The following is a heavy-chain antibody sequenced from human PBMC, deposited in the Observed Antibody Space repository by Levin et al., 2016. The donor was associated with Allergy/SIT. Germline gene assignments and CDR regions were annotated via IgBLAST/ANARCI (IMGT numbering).Heavy chain of an antibody. V-gene: IGHV4-4*02. D-gene: IGHD3-3*01. CDR3: ARRTSNFWSGYRQIYNWFDP. CDR2: IYHSGST. J-gene: IGHJ5*02. Sequence: WIRQPPGKGLEWIGEIYHSGSTNYNPSLKSRVTISVDKSKNQFSLKLSSVTAADTAVYYCARRTSNFWSGYRQIYNWFDPWGQGTLVTVSS.